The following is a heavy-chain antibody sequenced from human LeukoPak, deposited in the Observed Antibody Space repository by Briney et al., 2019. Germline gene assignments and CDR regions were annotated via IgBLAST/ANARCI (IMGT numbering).Heavy chain of an antibody. CDR2: IYYSGST. J-gene: IGHJ5*02. Sequence: TSETLSLTCTVSGGSISSYYWSWIRQPPGKGLEWIGYIYYSGSTNYNPSLKSRVTISVDTSKNQFSLKLSSVTAADTAVYYCARQDYYDFWSGSITNNWFDPWSQGTLVTVSS. D-gene: IGHD3-3*01. CDR1: GGSISSYY. V-gene: IGHV4-59*08. CDR3: ARQDYYDFWSGSITNNWFDP.